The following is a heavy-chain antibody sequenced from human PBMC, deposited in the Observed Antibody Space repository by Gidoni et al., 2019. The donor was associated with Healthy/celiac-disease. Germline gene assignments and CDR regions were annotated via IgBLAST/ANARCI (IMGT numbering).Heavy chain of an antibody. CDR3: TRQGITMVRGVIITEATDY. CDR2: IRSKANSYAT. D-gene: IGHD3-10*01. V-gene: IGHV3-73*01. Sequence: EVQLVESGGGLVQPGGSLKLSCAASGFTFSGSAMHWVRQASGKGLEWVGRIRSKANSYATAYAASVKGRFTISRDDSKNTAYLQMNSLKTEDTAVYYCTRQGITMVRGVIITEATDYWGQGTLVTVSS. J-gene: IGHJ4*02. CDR1: GFTFSGSA.